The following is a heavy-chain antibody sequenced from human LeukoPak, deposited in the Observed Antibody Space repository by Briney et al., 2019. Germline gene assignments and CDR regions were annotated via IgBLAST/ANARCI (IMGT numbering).Heavy chain of an antibody. J-gene: IGHJ4*02. Sequence: GGSLRLSCSASGLTVTENYMSWVRQAPGKGLEWVSVIFPDGRTYHSDSLKGRFTISRDKSKNKVLLQINGLRADDTALYHCARANPVYGDFDCWRRGVLVTVSS. V-gene: IGHV3-53*01. CDR1: GLTVTENY. D-gene: IGHD4-17*01. CDR3: ARANPVYGDFDC. CDR2: IFPDGRT.